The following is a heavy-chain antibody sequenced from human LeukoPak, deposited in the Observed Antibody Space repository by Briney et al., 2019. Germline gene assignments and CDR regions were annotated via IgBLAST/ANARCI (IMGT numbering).Heavy chain of an antibody. Sequence: GGSLRLSCAASGFTFSSYRMNWVRQAPGKGLEWVSSISSSSSYISYADSVKGRFTISRDNAKKSLHLQMNSLRAEDTAVYYCARDARAGNFDYWGQGTLVTVSS. D-gene: IGHD6-19*01. V-gene: IGHV3-21*01. CDR1: GFTFSSYR. J-gene: IGHJ4*02. CDR2: ISSSSSYI. CDR3: ARDARAGNFDY.